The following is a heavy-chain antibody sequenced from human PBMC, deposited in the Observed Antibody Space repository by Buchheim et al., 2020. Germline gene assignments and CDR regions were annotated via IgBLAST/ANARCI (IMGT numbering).Heavy chain of an antibody. CDR1: GFTFSSYA. CDR2: ISYDGSNK. J-gene: IGHJ4*02. V-gene: IGHV3-30-3*01. CDR3: ARDASLLRYFDWLDY. Sequence: QVQLVESGGGVVQPGRSLRLSCAASGFTFSSYAMHWVRQAPGKGLEWVAVISYDGSNKYYADSVKGRFTISRDNSKNTLYLQMNSLRAEDTAVYYCARDASLLRYFDWLDYWGQGTL. D-gene: IGHD3-9*01.